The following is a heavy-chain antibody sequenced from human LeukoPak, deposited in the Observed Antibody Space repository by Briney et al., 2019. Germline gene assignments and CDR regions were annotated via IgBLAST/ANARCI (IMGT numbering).Heavy chain of an antibody. CDR1: GGSISSN. D-gene: IGHD3-22*01. CDR2: IYHSGST. V-gene: IGHV4-38-2*02. CDR3: ARDETPIVVDLENWFDP. Sequence: PSETLSLTCTVSGGSISSNWGWIRQPPGKGLEWIGSIYHSGSTYYNPSLKSRVTISVDTSKNQFSLKLSSVTAADTAVYYCARDETPIVVDLENWFDPWGQGTLVTVSS. J-gene: IGHJ5*02.